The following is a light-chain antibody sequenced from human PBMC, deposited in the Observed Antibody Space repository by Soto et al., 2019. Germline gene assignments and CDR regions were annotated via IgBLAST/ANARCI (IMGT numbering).Light chain of an antibody. CDR3: QQYSDWPR. J-gene: IGKJ1*01. V-gene: IGKV3-15*01. CDR2: GAS. CDR1: QSVSSN. Sequence: EIVLTQSPGTLSLSPGERATLSCRASQSVSSNLAWYQQKPGQAPRLLIYGASSRATGIPARFSGSGSGTEFTLTISSLQSEDFAVYYCQQYSDWPRFGQGTKVDIK.